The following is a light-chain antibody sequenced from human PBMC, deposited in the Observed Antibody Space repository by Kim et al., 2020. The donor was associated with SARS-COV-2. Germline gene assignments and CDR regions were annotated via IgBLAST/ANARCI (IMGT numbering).Light chain of an antibody. V-gene: IGLV2-14*03. CDR2: DVT. Sequence: QSITISGTGTISYIGGYDYVSWYQQYPGKAPKLLIYDVTKRPPGASSRFSGSKSGNTAFLTISGLQAEDEGDYYCNSYTSTSAFVLFGGGTKLTVL. CDR3: NSYTSTSAFVL. J-gene: IGLJ2*01. CDR1: ISYIGGYDY.